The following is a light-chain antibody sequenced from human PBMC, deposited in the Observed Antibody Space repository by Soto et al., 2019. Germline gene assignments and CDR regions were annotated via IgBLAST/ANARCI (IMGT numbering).Light chain of an antibody. CDR3: AAWDGSLNVVV. V-gene: IGLV1-44*01. J-gene: IGLJ2*01. CDR2: DNN. Sequence: QSALTQPPSASGTPGQRVTISCSGSSSNIGSNTVNWYQQLPGTAPKLLIYDNNQRPSGVPDRFSGSKSGTSASLAISGRQSEDEADYYCAAWDGSLNVVVFGGGTKLTVL. CDR1: SSNIGSNT.